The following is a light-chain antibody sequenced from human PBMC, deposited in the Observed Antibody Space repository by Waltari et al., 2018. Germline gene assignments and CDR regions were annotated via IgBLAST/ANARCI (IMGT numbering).Light chain of an antibody. CDR3: SSSTSSTTRV. CDR1: SSDVGAYNY. J-gene: IGLJ3*02. V-gene: IGLV2-14*03. CDR2: DVR. Sequence: QSALTQPASVSASPGQSITISCTGTSSDVGAYNYVSWYQQHPGKTPKLIIYDVRIRPSGVSNRFSGSQSGNTASLTISGLQAADEADYYCSSSTSSTTRVFGGGTRLTVL.